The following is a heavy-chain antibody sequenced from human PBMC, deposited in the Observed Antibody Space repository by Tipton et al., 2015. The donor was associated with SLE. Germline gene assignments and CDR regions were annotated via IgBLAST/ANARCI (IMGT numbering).Heavy chain of an antibody. J-gene: IGHJ4*02. Sequence: QLVQSGAEVKKPGESLKISCKGSGYTFSNYWIGWVRQMPGEGLEWMAIIYVGDSDTRYSPSFQGQVTVSVDKSINTAYLQWSSLKAADSAMYYCARAGKSEARYFAYGGQGTLLTVSS. CDR1: GYTFSNYW. V-gene: IGHV5-51*03. CDR3: ARAGKSEARYFAY. CDR2: IYVGDSDT. D-gene: IGHD6-6*01.